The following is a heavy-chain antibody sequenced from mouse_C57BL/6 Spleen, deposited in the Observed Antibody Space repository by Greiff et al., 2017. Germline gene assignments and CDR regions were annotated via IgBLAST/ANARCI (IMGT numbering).Heavy chain of an antibody. J-gene: IGHJ2*01. CDR1: GYTFTGYW. V-gene: IGHV1-9*01. CDR2: ILPGSGST. CDR3: ALGYGRDY. D-gene: IGHD1-1*01. Sequence: VKLVESGAELMKPGASVKLSCKATGYTFTGYWIEWVKQRPGHGLEWIGEILPGSGSTNYTEKFKGKATFTADTSSNTAYMQLSSLTTEDSAIYYCALGYGRDYWGQGTTLTVSS.